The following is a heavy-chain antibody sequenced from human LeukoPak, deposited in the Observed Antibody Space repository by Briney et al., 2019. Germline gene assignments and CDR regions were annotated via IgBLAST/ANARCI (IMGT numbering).Heavy chain of an antibody. CDR1: GGTFSSYA. CDR2: IIPIFGTA. CDR3: ARSVRGAHDAFDI. J-gene: IGHJ3*02. D-gene: IGHD3-10*01. Sequence: GASVKVSCKASGGTFSSYAISWVRQAPGQGLEWMGGIIPIFGTANYAQKFQGRVTITADESTSTAYMELSSLRSEDTAVYYYARSVRGAHDAFDIWGQGTMVTVSS. V-gene: IGHV1-69*13.